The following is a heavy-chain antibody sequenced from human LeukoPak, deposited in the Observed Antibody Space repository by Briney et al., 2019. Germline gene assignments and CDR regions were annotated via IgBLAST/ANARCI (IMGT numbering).Heavy chain of an antibody. CDR1: GYTFTGYY. CDR3: ARAPIVRMVYATPGEYNWFDP. V-gene: IGHV1-2*02. CDR2: INTNSGGT. D-gene: IGHD2-8*01. J-gene: IGHJ5*02. Sequence: GASVKVSCKASGYTFTGYYMHWVRQAPGQGLELMGWINTNSGGTNYARKFQGRVTMARDTSISKAYKELSRLRTDDTAVYYSARAPIVRMVYATPGEYNWFDPRGPGTLVTVSS.